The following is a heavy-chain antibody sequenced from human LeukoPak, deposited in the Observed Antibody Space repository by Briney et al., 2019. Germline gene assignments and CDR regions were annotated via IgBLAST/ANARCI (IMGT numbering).Heavy chain of an antibody. J-gene: IGHJ4*02. D-gene: IGHD1-1*01. Sequence: PGGSLRLSCAVSGFTFNNYPMSWVRQAPGKELEWVSAIGDNGGDTKYADSVKGRFTISRDNSKNTLYLQMNSLRVEDTAIYYCGRDWKLDYWGQGTLVTVSS. CDR2: IGDNGGDT. CDR1: GFTFNNYP. CDR3: GRDWKLDY. V-gene: IGHV3-23*01.